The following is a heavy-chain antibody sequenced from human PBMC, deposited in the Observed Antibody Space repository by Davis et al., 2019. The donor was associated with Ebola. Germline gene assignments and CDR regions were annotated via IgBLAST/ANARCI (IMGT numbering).Heavy chain of an antibody. J-gene: IGHJ4*02. Sequence: ASVKVSCKASGYTFTSYAMHWVRQAPGQRLEWMGWINAGNSNTKYSQQFQGRVTMTRNTSISTAYMELSSLRSEDTAVYYCARDPGNYYYGSGSLDYWGQGTLVTVSS. CDR1: GYTFTSYA. V-gene: IGHV1-3*01. D-gene: IGHD3-10*01. CDR3: ARDPGNYYYGSGSLDY. CDR2: INAGNSNT.